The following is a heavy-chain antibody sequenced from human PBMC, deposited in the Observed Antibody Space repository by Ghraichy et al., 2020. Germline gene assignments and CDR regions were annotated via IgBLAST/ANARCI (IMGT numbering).Heavy chain of an antibody. V-gene: IGHV3-30*18. D-gene: IGHD3-3*01. CDR2: ISYDGSNK. CDR1: GFTFSSYG. CDR3: AKDGERWSDATYYYGMDV. J-gene: IGHJ6*02. Sequence: GGSLRLSCAASGFTFSSYGMHWVRQAPGKGLEWVAVISYDGSNKYYADSVKGRFTISRDNSKNTLYLQMNSLRAEDTAVYYCAKDGERWSDATYYYGMDVWGQGTTVTVSS.